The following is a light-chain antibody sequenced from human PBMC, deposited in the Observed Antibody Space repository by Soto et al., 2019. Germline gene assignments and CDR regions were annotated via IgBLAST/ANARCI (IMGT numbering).Light chain of an antibody. J-gene: IGKJ1*01. Sequence: EIVLTQSPGTLSLSPGERATLSCRASETFSGSYLAWYQQKPGQAPRLLIHGASTRATGIADRFSGSGSGTDFTLTISRLEPEDFAVYYCQQYGSSQTWTFGQGTKVDIK. V-gene: IGKV3-20*01. CDR1: ETFSGSY. CDR3: QQYGSSQTWT. CDR2: GAS.